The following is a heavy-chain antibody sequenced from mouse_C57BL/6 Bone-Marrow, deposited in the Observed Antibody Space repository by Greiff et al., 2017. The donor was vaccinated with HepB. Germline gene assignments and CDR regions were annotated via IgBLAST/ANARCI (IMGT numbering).Heavy chain of an antibody. V-gene: IGHV1-69*01. CDR2: IDPSDSYT. CDR1: GYTFTSYW. D-gene: IGHD2-5*01. CDR3: ARLYSNSEGILYDMDY. J-gene: IGHJ4*01. Sequence: QVQLQQPGAELVMPGASVKLSCKASGYTFTSYWMHWVKQRPGQGLEWIGEIDPSDSYTNYNQKFKGKSTLTVDKSSSTAYMQLSSLTSENSAVYYCARLYSNSEGILYDMDYWGQGTSVTVSS.